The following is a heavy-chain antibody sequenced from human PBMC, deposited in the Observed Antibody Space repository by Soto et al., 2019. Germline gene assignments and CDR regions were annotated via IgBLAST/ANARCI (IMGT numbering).Heavy chain of an antibody. V-gene: IGHV3-30*18. D-gene: IGHD6-19*01. CDR2: ISYDGSEK. J-gene: IGHJ5*02. CDR3: AKGRGTLAVVSNWFDP. Sequence: QEQLVESGGGVVQPGKSLRLSCAASGFTFNTYGMHWVRQAPGKGLEWVAVISYDGSEKYYVDSVKGRFTISRDNANNSLYLQMDSLRTEDTALYYCAKGRGTLAVVSNWFDPWGQGTLVTVSS. CDR1: GFTFNTYG.